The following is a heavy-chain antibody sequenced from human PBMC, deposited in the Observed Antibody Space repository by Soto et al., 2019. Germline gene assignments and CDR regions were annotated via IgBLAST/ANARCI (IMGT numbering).Heavy chain of an antibody. CDR1: GFTFSSYG. J-gene: IGHJ6*02. Sequence: QVQLVESGGGVVQPGRSLRLSCAASGFTFSSYGMHWVRQAPGXGXXWVXXISYDGSNKYYADSVKGRFTISRDNSKNTLYLQMNSLRAEDTAVYYCAKDPSSSWYGGYYYYYGMDVWGQGTTVTVSS. CDR3: AKDPSSSWYGGYYYYYGMDV. CDR2: ISYDGSNK. V-gene: IGHV3-30*18. D-gene: IGHD6-13*01.